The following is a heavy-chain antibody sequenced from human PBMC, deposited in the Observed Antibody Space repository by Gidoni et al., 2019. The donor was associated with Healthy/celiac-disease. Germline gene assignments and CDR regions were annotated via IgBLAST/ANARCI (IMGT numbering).Heavy chain of an antibody. CDR1: GFTFSTAL. J-gene: IGHJ4*02. D-gene: IGHD3-22*01. Sequence: ELHLVESGGGLVQPGGSLRLACAASGFTFSTALMSLVRQAPGKGLEWVGRIKSKTDGGTTDYAAPVKGRFTISRDASKNTLYLQMNSLKTEDTAVYYCTTFSYYYDSSGYPSLDWGQGTLVTVSS. CDR3: TTFSYYYDSSGYPSLD. V-gene: IGHV3-15*01. CDR2: IKSKTDGGTT.